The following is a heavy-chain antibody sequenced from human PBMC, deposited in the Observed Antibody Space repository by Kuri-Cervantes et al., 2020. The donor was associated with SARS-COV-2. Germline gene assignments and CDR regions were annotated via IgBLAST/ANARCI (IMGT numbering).Heavy chain of an antibody. CDR3: ASAVRSTTRWYYMDV. CDR1: GFTFSSYG. CDR2: IWYDGSNK. V-gene: IGHV3-30*02. J-gene: IGHJ6*03. Sequence: GGSLRLSCAASGFTFSSYGMHWVRQAPGKGLEWVAVIWYDGSNKYYADSVKGRFTISRDNSKNTLYLQMNSLRTEDTALYYCASAVRSTTRWYYMDVWGKGTTVTVSS. D-gene: IGHD2-15*01.